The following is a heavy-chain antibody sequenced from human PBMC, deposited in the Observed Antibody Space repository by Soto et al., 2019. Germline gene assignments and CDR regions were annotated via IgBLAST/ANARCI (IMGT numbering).Heavy chain of an antibody. CDR3: ARDSGDFRGYYYYYMDV. J-gene: IGHJ6*03. CDR2: IWYDGSNK. Sequence: VGSLRLSCAASGFTFSSYGMHWVRQAPGKGLEWVAVIWYDGSNKYYADSVKGRFTISRDNSKNTLYLQMNSLRAEDTAVYYCARDSGDFRGYYYYYMDVWGKGTTVTVSS. D-gene: IGHD3-10*01. V-gene: IGHV3-33*01. CDR1: GFTFSSYG.